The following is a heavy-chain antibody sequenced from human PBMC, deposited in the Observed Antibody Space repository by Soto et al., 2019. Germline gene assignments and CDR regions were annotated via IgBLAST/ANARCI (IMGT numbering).Heavy chain of an antibody. CDR1: GFTFSSYG. V-gene: IGHV3-33*01. D-gene: IGHD2-15*01. Sequence: QVQLEESGGGVVQPGRSLRLSCAASGFTFSSYGIHWVRQAPGKGLEWVAVIWYDGNNKYYADSVKGRFTISRDNSKNTVYLQMNSRRAEDTAVYYCARQVVVVAASSADAFDIWGQGTMVTVSS. CDR3: ARQVVVVAASSADAFDI. CDR2: IWYDGNNK. J-gene: IGHJ3*02.